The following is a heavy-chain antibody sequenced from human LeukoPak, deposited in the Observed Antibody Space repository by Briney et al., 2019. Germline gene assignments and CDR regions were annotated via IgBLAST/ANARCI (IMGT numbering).Heavy chain of an antibody. CDR2: IYYSGST. V-gene: IGHV4-59*01. Sequence: SETLSLTCTVSGGSISSYYWSWIRQPPGKGLEWIGYIYYSGSTNYNPSLKSRVTISVDTSKNQFSLKLSSVTAADTVVYYCARGPSTAGYYYYGMDVWGQGTTVTVSS. CDR3: ARGPSTAGYYYYGMDV. CDR1: GGSISSYY. J-gene: IGHJ6*02.